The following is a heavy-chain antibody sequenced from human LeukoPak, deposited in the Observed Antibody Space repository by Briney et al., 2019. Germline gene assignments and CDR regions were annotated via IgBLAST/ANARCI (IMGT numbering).Heavy chain of an antibody. CDR3: VRPGIAVPGGFDP. Sequence: GGSLRLSCAASGLTFSSYWMHWVRQAPGKGLVWVSRINTDGSSTNYADSVKGRFTISRDNAKNTLYLQMNSLRAEDTAVYYCVRPGIAVPGGFDPWGQGTLVTVSS. CDR1: GLTFSSYW. J-gene: IGHJ5*02. V-gene: IGHV3-74*01. CDR2: INTDGSST. D-gene: IGHD6-19*01.